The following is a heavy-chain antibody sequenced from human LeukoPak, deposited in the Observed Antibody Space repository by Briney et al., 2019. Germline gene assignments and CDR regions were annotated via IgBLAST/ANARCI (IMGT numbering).Heavy chain of an antibody. CDR1: GFTFNIYA. D-gene: IGHD5-12*01. V-gene: IGHV3-23*01. J-gene: IGHJ4*02. CDR3: AKHQRGGYDSPGHY. Sequence: GGSLRLSCEASGFTFNIYAMNWVRQAPGKGLEWVADISGGSDNTYYADSVRGRFTISRDSSSNTLYLQMNSLRAEDTAVYYCAKHQRGGYDSPGHYWGQGTLVTVSS. CDR2: ISGGSDNT.